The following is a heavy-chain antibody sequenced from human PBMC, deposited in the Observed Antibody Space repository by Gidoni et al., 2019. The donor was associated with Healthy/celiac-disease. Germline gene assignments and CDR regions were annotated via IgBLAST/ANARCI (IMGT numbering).Heavy chain of an antibody. J-gene: IGHJ6*02. D-gene: IGHD3-3*01. CDR2: ISSSSSYI. CDR1: GFTFSSYS. CDR3: ARDFYYDFWSGPPPGMDV. V-gene: IGHV3-21*01. Sequence: EVQLVESGGGLVKPGGSLRLSCAASGFTFSSYSMNWVRQAPGKGLAWVSSISSSSSYIYYADSVKGRFTISRDNAKNSLYLQMNSLRAEDTAVYYCARDFYYDFWSGPPPGMDVWGQGTTVTVSS.